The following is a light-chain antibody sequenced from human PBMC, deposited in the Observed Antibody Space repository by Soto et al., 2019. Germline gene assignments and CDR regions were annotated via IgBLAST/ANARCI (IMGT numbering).Light chain of an antibody. CDR3: CSYAGSNVV. CDR1: SSDVGGYNY. V-gene: IGLV2-11*01. Sequence: QSALTQPRSVSGSPGQSVTISCTGTSSDVGGYNYVSWYQQHPGEAPKLMIYDVSKRPSGVPDRFSGSKSGNTASLTISGLQAEDEADYYCCSYAGSNVVFGGGTKVTVL. J-gene: IGLJ2*01. CDR2: DVS.